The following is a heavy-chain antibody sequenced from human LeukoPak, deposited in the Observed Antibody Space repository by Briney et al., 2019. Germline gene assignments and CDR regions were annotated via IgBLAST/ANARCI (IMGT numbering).Heavy chain of an antibody. V-gene: IGHV4-39*01. CDR1: GFTFSTYGVY. Sequence: GSLRLSCAASGFTFSTYGVYWVRQAPGKGLEWIRSIFYSGSTYYNPSLKSRVTISVDTSKNQFSLKLSSVTAADTAVYYCARHPTYYDFWSRGNFDYWGQGTLVTVSS. CDR2: IFYSGST. J-gene: IGHJ4*02. D-gene: IGHD3-3*01. CDR3: ARHPTYYDFWSRGNFDY.